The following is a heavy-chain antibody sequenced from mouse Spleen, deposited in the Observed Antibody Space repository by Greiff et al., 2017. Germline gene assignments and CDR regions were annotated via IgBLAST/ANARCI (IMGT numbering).Heavy chain of an antibody. Sequence: QVQLQQSGAELVKPGASVKMSCKASGYTFTTYPIEWMKQNPGKSLEWIGNFHPYNDDTKYNEKFKGKATLTVEKSSSTVYLALSRLTSDDSAVYYCAMKAYYSNYFDYWGQGTTRTVSS. CDR1: GYTFTTYP. CDR3: AMKAYYSNYFDY. D-gene: IGHD2-5*01. CDR2: FHPYNDDT. J-gene: IGHJ2*01. V-gene: IGHV1-47*01.